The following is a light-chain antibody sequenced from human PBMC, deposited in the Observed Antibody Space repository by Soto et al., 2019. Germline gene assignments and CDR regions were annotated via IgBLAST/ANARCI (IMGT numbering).Light chain of an antibody. CDR2: DAS. CDR1: QSVSTY. Sequence: ATLSCRASQSVSTYLVWYQQKPGQAPRLLIYDASNRAPGIPARFSGSGSGTDFTLTISSLQPEDFATYYCLQDYNYPPTFGQGTKVDI. CDR3: LQDYNYPPT. J-gene: IGKJ1*01. V-gene: IGKV3-11*01.